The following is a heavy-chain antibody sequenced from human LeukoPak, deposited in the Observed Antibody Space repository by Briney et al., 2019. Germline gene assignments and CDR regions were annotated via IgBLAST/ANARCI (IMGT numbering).Heavy chain of an antibody. J-gene: IGHJ3*02. CDR2: ISSSSSYI. Sequence: PGGSLRLSCAASGFTFSSYSMNWVRQAPGKGLEWVSSISSSSSYIYYADSVKGRFTISRDNAKNSLYLQMNSLRAEDTAVYYCARDQYPLMGSNWKSDAFDIWGQGTMVTVSS. CDR1: GFTFSSYS. V-gene: IGHV3-21*01. CDR3: ARDQYPLMGSNWKSDAFDI. D-gene: IGHD1-1*01.